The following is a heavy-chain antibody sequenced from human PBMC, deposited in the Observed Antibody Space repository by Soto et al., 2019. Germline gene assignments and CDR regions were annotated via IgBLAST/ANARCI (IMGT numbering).Heavy chain of an antibody. CDR3: AKDFTSYTGEPYYFDY. D-gene: IGHD1-26*01. CDR2: ISYDGSKK. CDR1: GFTFSSYG. V-gene: IGHV3-30*18. Sequence: QVQLVESGGGVVQPGRSLRLSCTASGFTFSSYGMHWVRQAPGRGLEWVAFISYDGSKKHYADYVKGRFIISRDISKNTLDLEMNSLRPEDTAVYYCAKDFTSYTGEPYYFDYWGQGTLVTVSS. J-gene: IGHJ4*02.